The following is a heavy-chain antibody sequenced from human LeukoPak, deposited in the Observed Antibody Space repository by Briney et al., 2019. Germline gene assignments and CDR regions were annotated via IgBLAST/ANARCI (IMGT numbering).Heavy chain of an antibody. V-gene: IGHV4-59*01. Sequence: PSETLSLTCTVSGGSISSYYWSWIRQPPGKGLEWIGYIYYSGSTNYNPSLKSRVTISVDTSKNQLSLKLSSVTAADTAVYYCARGRSSGSYDHYYYYYMDVWGKGTTVTVSS. CDR2: IYYSGST. CDR3: ARGRSSGSYDHYYYYYMDV. D-gene: IGHD1-26*01. J-gene: IGHJ6*03. CDR1: GGSISSYY.